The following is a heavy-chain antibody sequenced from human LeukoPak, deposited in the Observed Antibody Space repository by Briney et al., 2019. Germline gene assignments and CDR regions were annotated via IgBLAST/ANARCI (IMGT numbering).Heavy chain of an antibody. D-gene: IGHD1-26*01. CDR1: GGSISSGTYY. V-gene: IGHV4-61*02. CDR3: ARGVGAEISGNF. CDR2: IYTSGST. Sequence: RTSETLSLTCTVSGGSISSGTYYWSWIRQPAGKGLEWIGRIYTSGSTNYNPSLKSRVTISVDTSKNQFSLRLNSVTAADTAVYYCARGVGAEISGNFWGQGTLVTVSS. J-gene: IGHJ4*02.